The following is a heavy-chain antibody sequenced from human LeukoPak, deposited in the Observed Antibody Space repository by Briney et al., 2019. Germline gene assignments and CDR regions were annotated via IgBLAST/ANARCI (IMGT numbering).Heavy chain of an antibody. CDR3: ERGPRSSDNVLSWFDP. CDR1: GFSVDDYG. CDR2: INWNGGST. D-gene: IGHD1-1*01. V-gene: IGHV3-20*01. J-gene: IGHJ5*02. Sequence: WTGGSLRLSCAVSGFSVDDYGMIWVRQAPGKELEWVSGINWNGGSTGYAASVEGRFTISRDNAKSSPHLQMNSLRAEDTAFYHCERGPRSSDNVLSWFDPWGQGTLVTVSS.